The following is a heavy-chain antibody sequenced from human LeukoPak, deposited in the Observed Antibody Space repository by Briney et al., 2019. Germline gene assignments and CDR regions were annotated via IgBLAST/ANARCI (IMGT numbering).Heavy chain of an antibody. D-gene: IGHD5-24*01. V-gene: IGHV1-69*05. Sequence: SVKVSCKASGGTFSSYAISWVRQAPGQGLEWKGRIIPIFGTANYAQKFQGRVTITTDESTSTAYMELSSLRSEDTAVYYCAQMPDGYNGVVDYWGQGTLVTVSS. CDR3: AQMPDGYNGVVDY. J-gene: IGHJ4*02. CDR1: GGTFSSYA. CDR2: IIPIFGTA.